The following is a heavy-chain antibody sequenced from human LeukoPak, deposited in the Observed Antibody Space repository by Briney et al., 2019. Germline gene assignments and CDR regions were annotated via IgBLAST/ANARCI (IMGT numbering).Heavy chain of an antibody. J-gene: IGHJ4*02. CDR1: GYTLTELS. Sequence: ASVKVSCKVSGYTLTELSMHWVRQAPGKGLEWMGGFDPEDGETIYAQKFQGRVTMTEDTSTDTAYMELSSLRSEDTAVYYCATDPTYYPDSSGYSDYWGQGTLVTVSS. V-gene: IGHV1-24*01. CDR2: FDPEDGET. D-gene: IGHD3-22*01. CDR3: ATDPTYYPDSSGYSDY.